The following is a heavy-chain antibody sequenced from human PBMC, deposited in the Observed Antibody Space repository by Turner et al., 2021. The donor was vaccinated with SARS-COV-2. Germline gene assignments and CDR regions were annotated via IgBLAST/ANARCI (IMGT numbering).Heavy chain of an antibody. CDR3: AREDLYDSSGYYYSGAFDI. CDR2: IWFDGNNK. D-gene: IGHD3-22*01. CDR1: VFPFSSYG. Sequence: QVQLVVSVGGVAQPASSLRLFCSASVFPFSSYGMHWVRQAPGKGLEWVAVIWFDGNNKYYADSVKGRFTSSRDNSKNTLYLQMNSLRAEDTAVYYCAREDLYDSSGYYYSGAFDIWGQGTMVTVSS. J-gene: IGHJ3*02. V-gene: IGHV3-33*01.